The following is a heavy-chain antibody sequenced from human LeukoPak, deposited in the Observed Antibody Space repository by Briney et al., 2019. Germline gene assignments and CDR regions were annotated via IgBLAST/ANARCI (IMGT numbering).Heavy chain of an antibody. Sequence: ASVKVSCKASGYTFTSYAMNWVRQAPGQGLEWMGWINTNTGNPTYAQGFKGRFVFSMDTSVSTAYLQISSLKAEDTAVYYCARDQSSSWSNYYYMDVWGKGTTVTVSS. CDR3: ARDQSSSWSNYYYMDV. D-gene: IGHD6-13*01. CDR1: GYTFTSYA. J-gene: IGHJ6*03. CDR2: INTNTGNP. V-gene: IGHV7-4-1*02.